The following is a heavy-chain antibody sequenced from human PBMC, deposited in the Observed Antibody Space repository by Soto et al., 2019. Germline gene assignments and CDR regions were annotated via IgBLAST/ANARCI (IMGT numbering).Heavy chain of an antibody. CDR2: IFYSGST. CDR1: GGSIRSYY. J-gene: IGHJ4*02. CDR3: ARGAADTAMVDS. Sequence: PSETLSLTCTVSGGSIRSYYWTWIRQPPGKGLEWLGYIFYSGSTLYNPSLKSRVTISIHTSKSQFSLQLTSVTAADTAVYYCARGAADTAMVDSWGQGTLVTV. D-gene: IGHD5-18*01. V-gene: IGHV4-59*01.